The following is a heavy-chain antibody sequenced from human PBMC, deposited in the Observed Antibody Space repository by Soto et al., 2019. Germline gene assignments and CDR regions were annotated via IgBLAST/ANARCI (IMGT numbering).Heavy chain of an antibody. Sequence: PSETLSLTXAVSGGSISSSNWWSWVRQPPGKGLEWIGEIYHSGSTNYNPSLKSRVTISVDTSKNQFSLKLSSVTAADTAVYYCARGPRRIVVEKGGFDYWGQGTLVTVSS. CDR2: IYHSGST. V-gene: IGHV4-4*02. J-gene: IGHJ4*02. D-gene: IGHD3-22*01. CDR1: GGSISSSNW. CDR3: ARGPRRIVVEKGGFDY.